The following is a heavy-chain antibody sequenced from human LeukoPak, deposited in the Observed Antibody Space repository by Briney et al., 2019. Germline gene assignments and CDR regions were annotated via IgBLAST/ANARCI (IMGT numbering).Heavy chain of an antibody. CDR2: IYYSGST. V-gene: IGHV4-59*01. J-gene: IGHJ4*02. D-gene: IGHD4-17*01. Sequence: KPSETLSLTCTVSGGSISSYYWSWIRQPPGKGLEWIRYIYYSGSTNYNPSLKSRVTISVDTSKNQFSLKLSSVTAADTAVYYCAREGDSDYGDYPYYFDYWGQGTLVTVSS. CDR1: GGSISSYY. CDR3: AREGDSDYGDYPYYFDY.